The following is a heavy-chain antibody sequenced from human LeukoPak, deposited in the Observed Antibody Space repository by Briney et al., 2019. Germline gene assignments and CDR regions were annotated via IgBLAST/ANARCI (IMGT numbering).Heavy chain of an antibody. D-gene: IGHD6-6*01. V-gene: IGHV1-69*05. J-gene: IGHJ4*02. CDR2: IIPIFGTA. Sequence: SVKVSCKASGGTFSSYAISWVRQAPGQGLEWMGGIIPIFGTANYAQKFQGRVTMTRDTSTSTVYMELRSLRSDDTAVYYCARTTDSSSLDYWGQGTLVTVSS. CDR3: ARTTDSSSLDY. CDR1: GGTFSSYA.